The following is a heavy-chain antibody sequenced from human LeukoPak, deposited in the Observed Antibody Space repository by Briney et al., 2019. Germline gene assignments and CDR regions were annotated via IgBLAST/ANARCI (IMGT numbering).Heavy chain of an antibody. CDR2: ISSSSSYI. Sequence: PGGSLRLSCAASGFTFSSYSMNWVRQAPGKGLEWVSSISSSSSYIYYADSVKGRFTISRDNAKNSLYLQMNSLRAEDTAVYYCARDTLGNYYSGMDVWGQGTTVTVSS. V-gene: IGHV3-21*01. D-gene: IGHD7-27*01. CDR3: ARDTLGNYYSGMDV. J-gene: IGHJ6*02. CDR1: GFTFSSYS.